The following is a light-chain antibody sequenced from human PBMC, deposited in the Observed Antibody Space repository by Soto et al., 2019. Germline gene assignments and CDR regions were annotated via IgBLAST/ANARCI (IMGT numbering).Light chain of an antibody. V-gene: IGLV2-14*01. CDR2: EVS. J-gene: IGLJ3*02. CDR3: SSYTATPRL. Sequence: QSALPQPASVSGSPGQSITISCTGTSSDIGSNNYVSWFQQRPGKAPTLIIYEVSNRPSGVSNHFSGSKSGNTASLTISGLLPEDEAEYYCSSYTATPRLFGGGTELTVL. CDR1: SSDIGSNNY.